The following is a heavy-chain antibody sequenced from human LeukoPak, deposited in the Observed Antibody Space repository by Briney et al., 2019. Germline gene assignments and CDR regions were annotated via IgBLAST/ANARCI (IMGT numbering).Heavy chain of an antibody. CDR3: AKDQLSGSSWYDPFDY. J-gene: IGHJ4*02. CDR1: GFTFSSYA. D-gene: IGHD6-13*01. CDR2: ISYDGSNK. V-gene: IGHV3-30*04. Sequence: PGRSLRLSCAASGFTFSSYAMHWVRQAPGKGLEWVAVISYDGSNKYYADSVKGRFTISRDNSKNTLYLQMNSLRAEDTAVYYCAKDQLSGSSWYDPFDYWGQGTLVTVSS.